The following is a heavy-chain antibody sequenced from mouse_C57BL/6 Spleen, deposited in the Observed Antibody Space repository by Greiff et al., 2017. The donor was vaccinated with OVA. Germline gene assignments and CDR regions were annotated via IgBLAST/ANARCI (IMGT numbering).Heavy chain of an antibody. J-gene: IGHJ4*01. V-gene: IGHV1-15*01. Sequence: VQRVESGAELVRPGASVTLSCKASGYTFTDYEMHWVKQTPVHGLEWIGAIDPETGGTAYNQKFKGKAILTADKSSSTAYMELRSLTSEDSAVYYCTRRRRYYYLWGQGTSVTVSS. CDR2: IDPETGGT. CDR3: TRRRRYYYL. D-gene: IGHD1-1*01. CDR1: GYTFTDYE.